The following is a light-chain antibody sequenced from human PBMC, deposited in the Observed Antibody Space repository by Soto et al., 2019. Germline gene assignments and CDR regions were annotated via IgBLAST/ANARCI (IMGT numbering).Light chain of an antibody. CDR1: SSNIGSNT. J-gene: IGLJ3*02. Sequence: QSVLTQPPSASGTPGQRVTISCSGSSSNIGSNTVNWYQQLPGTAPKLLIYSNNQRPSGVPDRFSSSKSGTSASLAISGLQSEDEADYYCAAWDDSLNGRWVFGGGTKLTVL. V-gene: IGLV1-44*01. CDR2: SNN. CDR3: AAWDDSLNGRWV.